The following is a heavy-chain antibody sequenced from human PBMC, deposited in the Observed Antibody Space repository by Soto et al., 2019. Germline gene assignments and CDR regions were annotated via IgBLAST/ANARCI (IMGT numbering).Heavy chain of an antibody. D-gene: IGHD6-19*01. CDR3: ARDRGTRSCGWYGEIDY. V-gene: IGHV3-30-3*01. J-gene: IGHJ4*02. CDR1: GFTFSSYA. Sequence: QVQLVESGGGVVQPGRSLRLSCAASGFTFSSYAMHWVRQAPGKGLEWVAVISYDGSNKYYADSVKSRFTISRDNSKNTLYLQMNSLRAEDTAVYYCARDRGTRSCGWYGEIDYWGQGTLVTVSS. CDR2: ISYDGSNK.